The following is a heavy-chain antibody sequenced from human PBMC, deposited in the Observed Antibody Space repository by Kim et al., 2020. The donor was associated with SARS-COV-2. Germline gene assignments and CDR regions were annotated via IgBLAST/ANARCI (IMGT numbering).Heavy chain of an antibody. Sequence: GGSLKLSCAASGVTFSGSAMHWVRQASGKGLEWVGRIRSKANSYATAYAASVKGRFTISRDDSKNTAYLQMNSLKTEDTAVYYCIPIEGFGELLHSWFDPWRPGTLVPVSS. CDR2: IRSKANSYAT. CDR1: GVTFSGSA. J-gene: IGHJ5*02. D-gene: IGHD3-10*01. CDR3: IPIEGFGELLHSWFDP. V-gene: IGHV3-73*01.